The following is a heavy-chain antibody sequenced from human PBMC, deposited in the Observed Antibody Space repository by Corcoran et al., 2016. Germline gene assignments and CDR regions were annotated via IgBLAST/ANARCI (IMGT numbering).Heavy chain of an antibody. Sequence: QVQLVQSGAEVKKPGASVKVSCKASGYTFTSYYMHWVRQAPGQGLEWMGIINPSGGSTSYAQKFQGRVTMTRDTSTSTVYMELSSLRSEDTAVYYCARGVVRGDTYYYYDGMDVWGQGIAVIVSS. CDR1: GYTFTSYY. V-gene: IGHV1-46*01. CDR2: INPSGGST. J-gene: IGHJ6*02. CDR3: ARGVVRGDTYYYYDGMDV. D-gene: IGHD3-10*01.